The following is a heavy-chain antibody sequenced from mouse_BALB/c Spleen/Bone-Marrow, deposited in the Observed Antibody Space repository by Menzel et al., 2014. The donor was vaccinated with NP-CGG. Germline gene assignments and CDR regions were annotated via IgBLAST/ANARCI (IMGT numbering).Heavy chain of an antibody. CDR3: ARSGNYYGNYYWYFDV. CDR1: GYTFTSYD. CDR2: IYPGDGST. Sequence: VQVVESGPELVKPGALVKISCKASGYTFTSYDINWVKQRPGQGFEWIGWIYPGDGSTKYNEKFKGKATLTADKSSSTAYMQLSSLTSENSAVYFCARSGNYYGNYYWYFDVWGAGTTVTVSS. J-gene: IGHJ1*01. D-gene: IGHD2-1*01. V-gene: IGHV1S56*01.